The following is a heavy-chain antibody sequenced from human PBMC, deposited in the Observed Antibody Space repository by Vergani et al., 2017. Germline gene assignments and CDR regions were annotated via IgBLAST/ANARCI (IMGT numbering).Heavy chain of an antibody. D-gene: IGHD2-15*01. CDR1: GGTFNSYA. Sequence: QVQLVQSGAEVKKPGSSVKVSCKASGGTFNSYAISWVRQAPGQGLEWMGGIIPIFGTANYAQKFQGRVTITADESTSTAYMELSSLRSEDTAVYYCARVTPGGYCSGGSCYSPNWYFDLWGRGTLVTVSS. V-gene: IGHV1-69*01. CDR2: IIPIFGTA. CDR3: ARVTPGGYCSGGSCYSPNWYFDL. J-gene: IGHJ2*01.